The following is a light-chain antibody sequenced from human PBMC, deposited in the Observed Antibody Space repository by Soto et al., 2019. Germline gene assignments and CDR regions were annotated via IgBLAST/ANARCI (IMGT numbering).Light chain of an antibody. CDR2: DLN. Sequence: QSALTQPRSVSGSPGQSVTISCTGTSSDVSAYDYVSWYQHRPGKPPKLMIYDLNKRPSGVPDRFSGSKSGNTASLTISGLQAEDEAAYYCCSYAGTYPFVVFGEGNKLTVL. CDR1: SSDVSAYDY. J-gene: IGLJ2*01. CDR3: CSYAGTYPFVV. V-gene: IGLV2-11*01.